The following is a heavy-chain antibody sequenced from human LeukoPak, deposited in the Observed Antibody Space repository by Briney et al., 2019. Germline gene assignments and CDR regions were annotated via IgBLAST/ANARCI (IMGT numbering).Heavy chain of an antibody. CDR3: ARDLKYSYQIDY. J-gene: IGHJ4*02. Sequence: PGGSLRLSCAASGVTFSDYYMSWIRQAPDKGLEWVSYISSGSSTIFYADSVKGRFTISRDNAKNSLYLQMNSLRADDTAVYYCARDLKYSYQIDYWGQGTLVTVSS. D-gene: IGHD5-18*01. CDR2: ISSGSSTI. V-gene: IGHV3-11*04. CDR1: GVTFSDYY.